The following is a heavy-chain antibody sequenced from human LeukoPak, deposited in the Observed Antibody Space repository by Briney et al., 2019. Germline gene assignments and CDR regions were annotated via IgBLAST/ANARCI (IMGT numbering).Heavy chain of an antibody. CDR2: ISGSGGST. CDR1: GFTFSSYA. V-gene: IGHV3-23*01. CDR3: AKDRILWELAEYFQH. D-gene: IGHD1-26*01. Sequence: GGSLRLSCAASGFTFSSYAMSWVRQAPGKGLEWVSAISGSGGSTYYADSVKGRFTISRDNSKNTLYLQMNSLRAEDTAVYYCAKDRILWELAEYFQHWGQGTLVTVSS. J-gene: IGHJ1*01.